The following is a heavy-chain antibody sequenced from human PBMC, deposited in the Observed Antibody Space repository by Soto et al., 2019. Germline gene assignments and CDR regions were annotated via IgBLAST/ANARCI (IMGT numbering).Heavy chain of an antibody. CDR2: INHSGRT. V-gene: IGHV4-34*01. CDR3: ARGDSSSHGGDYYYYYYMDV. D-gene: IGHD6-13*01. CDR1: GGSFSGYY. J-gene: IGHJ6*03. Sequence: SETLSLTCAVYGGSFSGYYWSWIRQPPGKGLECIGEINHSGRTNYNPSPKSRVTISVDTSKNQFSLKLSSVTAADTAVYYCARGDSSSHGGDYYYYYYMDVWGKGTTVTVSS.